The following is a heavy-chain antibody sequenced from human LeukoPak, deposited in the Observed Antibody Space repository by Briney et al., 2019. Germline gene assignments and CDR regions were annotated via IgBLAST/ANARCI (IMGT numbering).Heavy chain of an antibody. J-gene: IGHJ4*02. Sequence: PGGSLRLSCAASGFTVSSNYMSWVRQAPGKGLEWVSVVSSGGSTYYADSVKGRFTLSRDNSKNTLYLQMNTLRADDTAVYYCGISSGGPYYFDFWGQGTLVTVSS. CDR3: GISSGGPYYFDF. CDR2: VSSGGST. V-gene: IGHV3-53*01. D-gene: IGHD2-15*01. CDR1: GFTVSSNY.